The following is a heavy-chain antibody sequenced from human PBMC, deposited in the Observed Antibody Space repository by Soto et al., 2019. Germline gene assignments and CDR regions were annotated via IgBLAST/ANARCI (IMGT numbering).Heavy chain of an antibody. CDR1: GFSFTTYA. CDR3: VKDDSSGYYYVDY. V-gene: IGHV3-30*02. Sequence: QVQLVESGGGAVQPGGSLRLSCVASGFSFTTYAMHWVRQAPGKGLEWVALIKQNGNDKSYADSVKGRFTVSRDNSKNTVYLQTNSLRDEDAAVYYCVKDDSSGYYYVDYWGQGTLVTVSS. D-gene: IGHD3-22*01. CDR2: IKQNGNDK. J-gene: IGHJ4*02.